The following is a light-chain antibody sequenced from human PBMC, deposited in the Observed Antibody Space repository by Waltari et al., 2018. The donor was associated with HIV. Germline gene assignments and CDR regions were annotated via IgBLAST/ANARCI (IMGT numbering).Light chain of an antibody. Sequence: QSVLTQPPSASGTPGQRVTISCSGSSSHIGINAVNWYQQFPGTAPNLRIYSNNQRPSGVPDRFSGSKSGTSASLAISGLQSEDEADYYRAAWDDSLNGLVFGTGTKVTVL. CDR3: AAWDDSLNGLV. CDR1: SSHIGINA. CDR2: SNN. V-gene: IGLV1-44*01. J-gene: IGLJ1*01.